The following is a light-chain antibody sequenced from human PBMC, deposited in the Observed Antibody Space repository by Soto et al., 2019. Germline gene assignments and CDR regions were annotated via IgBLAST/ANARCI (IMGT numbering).Light chain of an antibody. Sequence: DIVMTQSPDSLSVSLGERATINSKSSQVVLYSSNHQNYLAWYQQKPGQPPQLLIYWASTRESGVPDRFSGSGSGTDFTLTISSLQAEDVAVYYCQQYYTTPLTFGGGTKVDIK. J-gene: IGKJ4*01. CDR3: QQYYTTPLT. CDR1: QVVLYSSNHQNY. V-gene: IGKV4-1*01. CDR2: WAS.